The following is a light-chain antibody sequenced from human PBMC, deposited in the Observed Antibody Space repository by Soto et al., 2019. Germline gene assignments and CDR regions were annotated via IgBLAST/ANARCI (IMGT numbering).Light chain of an antibody. CDR2: DVS. Sequence: HSALTQPRSVSGSPGQSVTISCTGTSSDVGGYNYVSWYQQHPGKAPKLVIYDVSKRPSGVPDRFSGSKSGNTASLTISGLQAEDEADYYCCSYAGNSLWVFGGGTKLTVL. J-gene: IGLJ3*02. V-gene: IGLV2-11*01. CDR3: CSYAGNSLWV. CDR1: SSDVGGYNY.